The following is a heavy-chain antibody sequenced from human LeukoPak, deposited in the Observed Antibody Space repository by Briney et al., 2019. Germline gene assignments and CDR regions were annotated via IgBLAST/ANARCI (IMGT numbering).Heavy chain of an antibody. CDR3: ARDPRLSGLSDY. J-gene: IGHJ4*02. V-gene: IGHV3-21*01. D-gene: IGHD6-19*01. Sequence: PGGSLRLSCAASGFTFSSYSMSWVRQAPGKELEWVSSISGQSTYIYSADSLKGRFAISRDNAKNSLYLQMNSLRAEDTAVYYCARDPRLSGLSDYWGQGTLVTVSS. CDR2: ISGQSTYI. CDR1: GFTFSSYS.